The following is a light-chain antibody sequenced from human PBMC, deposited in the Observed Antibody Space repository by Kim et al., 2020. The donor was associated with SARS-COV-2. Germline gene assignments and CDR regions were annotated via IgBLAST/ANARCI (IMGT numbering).Light chain of an antibody. CDR1: SGHSSYA. Sequence: QLVLTQSPSASASLGASVKLTCTLSSGHSSYAIAWHQQQPEKGPRYLMKLNSDGSHSKGDGIPDRFSGSSSGAERYLTISSLQSEDEADYYCQTWGTDSYVVFGGGTQLTVL. CDR3: QTWGTDSYVV. CDR2: LNSDGSH. J-gene: IGLJ2*01. V-gene: IGLV4-69*01.